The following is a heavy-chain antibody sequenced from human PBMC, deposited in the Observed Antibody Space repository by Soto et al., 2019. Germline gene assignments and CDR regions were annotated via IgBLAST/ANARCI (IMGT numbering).Heavy chain of an antibody. CDR2: INPKSGGT. Sequence: ASVKVSCKASAYTFTDYYMHWVRQAPGQGLEWMGWINPKSGGTNYAQKFQGRVTMTRDTSISTAYMELSGLRSDDTAVLYCARGGFCDSTSCSEGYFYGMDVWGQGTTVTVSS. V-gene: IGHV1-2*02. D-gene: IGHD2-2*03. J-gene: IGHJ6*02. CDR3: ARGGFCDSTSCSEGYFYGMDV. CDR1: AYTFTDYY.